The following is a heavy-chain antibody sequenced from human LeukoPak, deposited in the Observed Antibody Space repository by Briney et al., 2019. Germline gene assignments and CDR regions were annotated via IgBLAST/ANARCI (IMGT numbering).Heavy chain of an antibody. V-gene: IGHV3-21*01. D-gene: IGHD3-3*01. J-gene: IGHJ4*02. Sequence: GGSLRLSCAASGFTITSYTMNWVRQAPGKGLEWDSSISSSSSYIYYADSVKGRFTISRDNAKNSLYLQMNSLRAEDTAVYYCAKDHLTRRPAYYFDYWGQGTLVTVSS. CDR2: ISSSSSYI. CDR3: AKDHLTRRPAYYFDY. CDR1: GFTITSYT.